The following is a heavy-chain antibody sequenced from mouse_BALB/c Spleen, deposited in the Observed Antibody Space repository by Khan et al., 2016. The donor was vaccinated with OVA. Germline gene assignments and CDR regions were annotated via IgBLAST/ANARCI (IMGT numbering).Heavy chain of an antibody. CDR2: ISYSGLT. CDR3: ARGNYYGYTMDY. V-gene: IGHV3-2*02. CDR1: GYSITSNYA. D-gene: IGHD1-1*01. Sequence: EVKLLESGPGLVKPSQSLSLTCTVTGYSITSNYAWNWIRQFPGNKLEWMGYISYSGLTSYNPSLKSRISITRDTSKNQFSLQLNSVTTEDTATYYCARGNYYGYTMDYWGQGTSVTVSS. J-gene: IGHJ4*01.